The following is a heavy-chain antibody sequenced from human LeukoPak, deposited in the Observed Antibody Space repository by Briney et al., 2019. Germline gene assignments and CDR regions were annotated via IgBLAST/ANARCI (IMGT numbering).Heavy chain of an antibody. CDR2: INHSGST. CDR1: GGSFSGYY. CDR3: ARGRTAMVNRYYYYYYGMDV. V-gene: IGHV4-34*01. Sequence: PSETLSLTCAVYGGSFSGYYWNWIRQPPGKGLEWIGEINHSGSTNYNPSLKSRVTISVDTSKNQFSLKLSSVTAADTAVYYCARGRTAMVNRYYYYYYGMDVWGQGTTVTVSS. J-gene: IGHJ6*02. D-gene: IGHD5-18*01.